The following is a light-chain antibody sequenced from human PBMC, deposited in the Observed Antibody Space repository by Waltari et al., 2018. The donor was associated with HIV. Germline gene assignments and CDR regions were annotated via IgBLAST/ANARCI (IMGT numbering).Light chain of an antibody. CDR3: VAWDDSLSGLL. CDR2: KND. J-gene: IGLJ3*02. V-gene: IGLV1-47*01. Sequence: QSVLTQPPSASGIPGQRATIPCSGRCSHIGSNSVSWFQQLPGTVPRLLIYKNDQRPSGVPDRFSGSKSGTSASLAISGLRSEDEADYSCVAWDDSLSGLLFGGGTKLTVL. CDR1: CSHIGSNS.